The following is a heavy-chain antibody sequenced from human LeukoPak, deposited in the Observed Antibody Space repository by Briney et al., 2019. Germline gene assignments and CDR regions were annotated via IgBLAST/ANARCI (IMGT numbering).Heavy chain of an antibody. J-gene: IGHJ6*02. CDR2: IDPSDSYT. CDR3: ATVTTIYYYYGMDV. Sequence: GESLQISCKGSGYSFTSYWITWVRQMPGKGLEWMGRIDPSDSYTYYSPSFQGHVTISADKSISTAYLQWSSLKASDTAMYYCATVTTIYYYYGMDVWGQGTTVTVSS. V-gene: IGHV5-10-1*01. D-gene: IGHD4-17*01. CDR1: GYSFTSYW.